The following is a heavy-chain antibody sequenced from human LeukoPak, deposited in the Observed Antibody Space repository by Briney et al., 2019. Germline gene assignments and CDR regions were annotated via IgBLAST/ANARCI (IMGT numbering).Heavy chain of an antibody. V-gene: IGHV3-23*01. J-gene: IGHJ4*02. Sequence: GGSLRLSCAASGFTVSGHPMSWVRQAPGKGLEWVSAISGSGVSTYYADSVKGRFTISRDNSKNTLYLQMNSLRAEDTAVYYCAKALVVAATPLDYWGQGTLVTVSS. CDR1: GFTVSGHP. D-gene: IGHD2-15*01. CDR2: ISGSGVST. CDR3: AKALVVAATPLDY.